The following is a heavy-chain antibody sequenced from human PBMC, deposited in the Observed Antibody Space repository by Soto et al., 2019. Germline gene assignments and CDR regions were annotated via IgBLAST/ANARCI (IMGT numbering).Heavy chain of an antibody. V-gene: IGHV5-51*01. CDR3: ARLFCSTTTCDSWFDP. J-gene: IGHJ5*02. D-gene: IGHD2-2*01. CDR1: GYSFTSYW. Sequence: PGESLKISCKGSGYSFTSYWIGWVRQMPGKGLEWMGIIYPGDSYVNYSPSFQGHVTISLDKSISTAYLQWGSLKASDTAMYHCARLFCSTTTCDSWFDPWGQGTLVTVSS. CDR2: IYPGDSYV.